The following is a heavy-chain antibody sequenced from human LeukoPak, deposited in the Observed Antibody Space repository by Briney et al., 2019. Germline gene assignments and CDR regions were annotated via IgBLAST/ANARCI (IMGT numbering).Heavy chain of an antibody. CDR3: ATGWYGDGDY. Sequence: PSETLSLTCTVSGGSISSYYWSWIRQPPGKGLEWIGYKHYSGTTTYNPSLKRRVTISIDTSKSQFSLKLNSVTAADTAVYYCATGWYGDGDYWGQGILVTVSS. D-gene: IGHD6-19*01. V-gene: IGHV4-59*01. CDR2: KHYSGTT. J-gene: IGHJ4*02. CDR1: GGSISSYY.